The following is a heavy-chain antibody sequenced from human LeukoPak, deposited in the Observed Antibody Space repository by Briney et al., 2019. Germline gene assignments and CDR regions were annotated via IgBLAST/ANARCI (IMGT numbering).Heavy chain of an antibody. Sequence: PGGSLRLTCPATGCTLSRYVMSWLRQARGKELDWVSPISGSGGRTYYADSVKGRFTISRDNSKNTLYLQMNSLRAEDTAVYYCAMPGIAVAGTEELFAYWGQGTLVTVSS. V-gene: IGHV3-23*01. CDR1: GCTLSRYV. CDR3: AMPGIAVAGTEELFAY. CDR2: ISGSGGRT. J-gene: IGHJ4*02. D-gene: IGHD6-19*01.